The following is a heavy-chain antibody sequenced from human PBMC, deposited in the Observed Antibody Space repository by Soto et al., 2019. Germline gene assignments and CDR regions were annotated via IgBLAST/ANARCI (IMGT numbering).Heavy chain of an antibody. V-gene: IGHV3-23*01. CDR3: AKDRVPYSTSSPDAFDI. J-gene: IGHJ3*02. Sequence: GGSLRLSCAASGFTFSSYAMSWVRQAPGKGLEWVSAISGSGRSTYYADSVKGRFTISRDNSKNTMYLQVNSLRAEDTAVYSCAKDRVPYSTSSPDAFDIWGQGTMVTVSS. CDR1: GFTFSSYA. CDR2: ISGSGRST. D-gene: IGHD6-6*01.